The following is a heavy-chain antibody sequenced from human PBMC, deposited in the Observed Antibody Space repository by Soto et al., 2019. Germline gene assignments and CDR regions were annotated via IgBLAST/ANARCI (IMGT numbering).Heavy chain of an antibody. Sequence: QVQLVESGGGVVQPGRSLRLSCAASGFTFSSYGMHWVRQAPGKGLEWVAVIWYDGGNKYYADSVKGRFTISRDNSKNTVYLEMKSLRAVDTAVYYCARDRCETRSRGTTSYYYGMDVLGQGTTVTVSS. J-gene: IGHJ6*02. V-gene: IGHV3-33*01. CDR2: IWYDGGNK. CDR1: GFTFSSYG. CDR3: ARDRCETRSRGTTSYYYGMDV.